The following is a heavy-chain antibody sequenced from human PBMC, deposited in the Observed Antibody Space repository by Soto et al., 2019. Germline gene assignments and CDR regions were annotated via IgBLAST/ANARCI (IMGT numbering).Heavy chain of an antibody. V-gene: IGHV3-15*01. CDR1: GFTFSSAW. J-gene: IGHJ4*02. D-gene: IGHD3-9*01. Sequence: EVQLVESGGGLVKPGGSLRLSCAASGFTFSSAWMSWVRQAPGKGLEWVGRIKMKTDGGTTDYAAPVKGRFTISREESKNTLYLQMNSLKTADTAVYYCTMARFDWFPHFDYWGQGTLVTVSS. CDR2: IKMKTDGGTT. CDR3: TMARFDWFPHFDY.